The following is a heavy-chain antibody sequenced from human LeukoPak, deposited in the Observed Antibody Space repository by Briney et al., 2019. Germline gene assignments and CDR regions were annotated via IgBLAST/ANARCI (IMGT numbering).Heavy chain of an antibody. CDR1: GFIFNTYG. CDR2: TRDDGSKN. J-gene: IGHJ4*02. V-gene: IGHV3-30*02. CDR3: ANGDCRGGRCSSGAY. Sequence: SGGSLRLSCVASGFIFNTYGMHWVRQAPGKGLEWVAYTRDDGSKNWYGDSVKGRFTIFRDNSKNTLYLQMNSLRGEDTVVYYCANGDCRGGRCSSGAYWGQGTLVAVSS. D-gene: IGHD2-15*01.